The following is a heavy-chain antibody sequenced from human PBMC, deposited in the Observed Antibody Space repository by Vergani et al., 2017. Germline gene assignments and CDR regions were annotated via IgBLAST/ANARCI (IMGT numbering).Heavy chain of an antibody. CDR3: ATAYTYYDILTGYYRADGMDV. D-gene: IGHD3-9*01. J-gene: IGHJ6*02. Sequence: QVQLVQSGAEVKKPGSSVKVSCKASGGTFSSYAISWVRQAPGQGLEWMGGIIPIFGTANYAQKFQGRVTITADESTSTAYMELSSLRSEDTAVYYCATAYTYYDILTGYYRADGMDVWGQGP. CDR1: GGTFSSYA. V-gene: IGHV1-69*01. CDR2: IIPIFGTA.